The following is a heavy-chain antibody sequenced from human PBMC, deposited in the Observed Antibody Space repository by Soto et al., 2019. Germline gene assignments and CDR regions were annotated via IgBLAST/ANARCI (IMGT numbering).Heavy chain of an antibody. Sequence: QVQLVQSGAEEKKPGSSVKVSCKASGGTFSSYAITWVRQAPGQGLEWMGGIIPIFGTANYAQKFQGRVTITGDEPTHTSDLGLISRRYAGAAGYYCARACYERYGGYLGAFDICGQGTVVT. V-gene: IGHV1-69*12. CDR3: ARACYERYGGYLGAFDI. CDR2: IIPIFGTA. J-gene: IGHJ3*02. CDR1: GGTFSSYA. D-gene: IGHD2-15*01.